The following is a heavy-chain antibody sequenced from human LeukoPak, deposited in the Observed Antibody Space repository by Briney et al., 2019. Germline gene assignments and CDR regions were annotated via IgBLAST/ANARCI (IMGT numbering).Heavy chain of an antibody. CDR2: IYYSGNT. V-gene: IGHV4-59*07. Sequence: SDTLSLTCTVSGGSISSYYWRWIRQPPGKALEGIGYIYYSGNTNYSPSVKSRVTISVDTSKNQFSLKLSSVTAADTAVYYCARGEEYSSSSNYFDYWGQGTLVTVSS. D-gene: IGHD6-6*01. CDR1: GGSISSYY. CDR3: ARGEEYSSSSNYFDY. J-gene: IGHJ4*02.